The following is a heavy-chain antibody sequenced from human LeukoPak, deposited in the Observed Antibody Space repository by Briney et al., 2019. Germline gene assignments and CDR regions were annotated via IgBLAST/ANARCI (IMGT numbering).Heavy chain of an antibody. V-gene: IGHV1-69*04. CDR3: ARASSGGIAAAAFDY. J-gene: IGHJ4*02. Sequence: ASVKVSCKASGGTFISYAISWVRQAPGQGLEWMGRIIPILGIANYAQKFQGRVTITADKSTSTAYMELSSLRSEDTAVYYCARASSGGIAAAAFDYWGQGTLVTVSS. CDR2: IIPILGIA. D-gene: IGHD6-13*01. CDR1: GGTFISYA.